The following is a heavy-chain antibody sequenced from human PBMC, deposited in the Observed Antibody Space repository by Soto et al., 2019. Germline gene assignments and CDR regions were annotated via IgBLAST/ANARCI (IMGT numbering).Heavy chain of an antibody. CDR3: ARGSSWQIGHDFDY. V-gene: IGHV3-33*01. D-gene: IGHD6-13*01. Sequence: GGSLRLSCAASGFTFSSYGMHWVRQAPGKGLEWVAVIWYDGSNKYYADSVKGRFTISRDNSKNTLYLQMNSLRAEDTAVYYCARGSSWQIGHDFDYWGQGTLVTVSS. CDR1: GFTFSSYG. J-gene: IGHJ4*02. CDR2: IWYDGSNK.